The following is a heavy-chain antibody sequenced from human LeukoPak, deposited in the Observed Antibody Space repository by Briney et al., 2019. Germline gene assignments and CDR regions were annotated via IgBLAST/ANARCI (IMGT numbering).Heavy chain of an antibody. CDR1: GGSISSGDYY. CDR3: ALYCSGGSCYPYYLDY. Sequence: SETLSLTCTVSGGSISSGDYYWSWIRQPPGKGLEWIGYIYYSGSTYYNPSLKSRVTISVDTSKNQFSLKLSSVTAADTAVYYCALYCSGGSCYPYYLDYWGQGTRVTVSS. V-gene: IGHV4-30-4*01. CDR2: IYYSGST. J-gene: IGHJ4*02. D-gene: IGHD2-15*01.